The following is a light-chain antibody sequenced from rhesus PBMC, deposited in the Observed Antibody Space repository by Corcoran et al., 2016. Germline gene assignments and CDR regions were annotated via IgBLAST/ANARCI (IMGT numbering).Light chain of an antibody. V-gene: IGKV1-21*01. CDR2: KAA. CDR1: PGISTW. CDR3: QQFNSVPPWT. Sequence: DIQMTQSPSSLSASVGDRVTIPCRASPGISTWLAWYQQKPGKAPKLLIYKAARLHSGVPSRFSGSGSGTDFTLPISSLQPEDFATYYCQQFNSVPPWTFGQGTKVEIK. J-gene: IGKJ1*01.